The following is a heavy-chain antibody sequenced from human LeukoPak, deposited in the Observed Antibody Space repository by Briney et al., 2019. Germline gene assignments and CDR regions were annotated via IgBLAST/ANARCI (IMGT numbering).Heavy chain of an antibody. CDR1: GFTFSSYW. CDR2: IKQDGSEK. V-gene: IGHV3-7*01. Sequence: GGSLRLSCAASGFTFSSYWMSWVRQAPGKGLEWVDNIKQDGSEKYYVDSVKGRFTIYRDNAKNSLYLQMNSLRAEDTAVYYCASLGSLFDYWGQGTMVTVSS. D-gene: IGHD3-16*01. J-gene: IGHJ4*02. CDR3: ASLGSLFDY.